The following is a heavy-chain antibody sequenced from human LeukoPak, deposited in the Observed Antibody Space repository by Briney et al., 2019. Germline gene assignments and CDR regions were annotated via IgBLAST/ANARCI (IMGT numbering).Heavy chain of an antibody. CDR3: ARGRGSSWYGLTITY. CDR1: GYTFTSYG. CDR2: ISAYNGNT. V-gene: IGHV1-18*01. D-gene: IGHD6-13*01. Sequence: ASVKVSCKASGYTFTSYGISWVRQAPGRGLEWMGWISAYNGNTNYAQKLQGRVTMTTDTSTSTAYMELRSLRSDDTAVYYCARGRGSSWYGLTITYWGQGTLVTVSS. J-gene: IGHJ4*02.